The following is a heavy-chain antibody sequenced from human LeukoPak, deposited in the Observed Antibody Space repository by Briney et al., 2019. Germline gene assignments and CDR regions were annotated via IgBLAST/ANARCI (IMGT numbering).Heavy chain of an antibody. D-gene: IGHD3-16*02. J-gene: IGHJ4*02. CDR1: GVSINSYY. V-gene: IGHV4-59*01. CDR3: ARLIGLGEVSSYFDF. CDR2: SHYSGTT. Sequence: PSETLSLTCTVSGVSINSYYWTWIRQPPGKGLEWIGYSHYSGTTNYKPSLRGRVAISVDTSKNQFSLRLAYVTAADTAVFYCARLIGLGEVSSYFDFWGQGILVTVSS.